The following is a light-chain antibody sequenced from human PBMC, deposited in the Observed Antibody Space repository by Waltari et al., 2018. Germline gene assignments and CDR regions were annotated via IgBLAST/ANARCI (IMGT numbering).Light chain of an antibody. CDR2: YAS. J-gene: IGKJ1*01. CDR1: QSVSTH. CDR3: QETYTPPWT. Sequence: DIQMTQSPLSLSASVGDRVTVTCRASQSVSTHLNWYQHTPGKAPELLVYYASFLETGVPSRFSAGGSGTDFNFTITAVQPDDFATYYCQETYTPPWTFGPGTRLEIK. V-gene: IGKV1-39*01.